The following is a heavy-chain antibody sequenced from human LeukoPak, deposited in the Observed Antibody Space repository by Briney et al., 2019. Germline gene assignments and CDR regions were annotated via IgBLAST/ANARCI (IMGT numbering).Heavy chain of an antibody. J-gene: IGHJ4*02. CDR3: ARNGFESSGYYEIDS. CDR2: ISSSGTTI. D-gene: IGHD3-22*01. CDR1: GFTFSSYN. V-gene: IGHV3-48*01. Sequence: PGGSLRLSCAAFGFTFSSYNMNWVRQAPGKGLEWVSYISSSGTTIYYADSVKGRFTISRDNAESSLFLQMNSLRAEDTAVYYCARNGFESSGYYEIDSWGQGTLVTVSS.